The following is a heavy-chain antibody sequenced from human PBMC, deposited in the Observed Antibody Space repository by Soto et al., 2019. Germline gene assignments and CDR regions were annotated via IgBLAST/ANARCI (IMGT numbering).Heavy chain of an antibody. CDR2: IYSGGST. V-gene: IGHV3-66*01. J-gene: IGHJ6*02. CDR1: GFTVSSNY. D-gene: IGHD1-7*01. Sequence: EVQLVESGGGLVQPGGSLRLSCAASGFTVSSNYMSWVRQAPGKGLEWVSVIYSGGSTYYADSVKGRFTISRDKTKNTLYIQMNSLRAEDTPVYYSARDRRTTDSMDVWGQWTTVNVSS. CDR3: ARDRRTTDSMDV.